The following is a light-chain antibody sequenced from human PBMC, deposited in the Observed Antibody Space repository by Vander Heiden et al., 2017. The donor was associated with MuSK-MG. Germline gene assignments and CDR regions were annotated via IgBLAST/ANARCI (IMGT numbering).Light chain of an antibody. Sequence: HSALNQPCSVTGSPGQSVTISCTGTSSDVGGYNYVSWYPQHPGKAPKLMIYDVSKRPSGVPDRFSGSKSGNTASLTISGLQAEDEADYYCCSYAGSYTYWVFGGGTKLTVL. J-gene: IGLJ3*02. V-gene: IGLV2-11*01. CDR3: CSYAGSYTYWV. CDR1: SSDVGGYNY. CDR2: DVS.